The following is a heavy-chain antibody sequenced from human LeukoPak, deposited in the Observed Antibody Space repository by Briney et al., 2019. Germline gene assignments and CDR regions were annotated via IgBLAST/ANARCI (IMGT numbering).Heavy chain of an antibody. CDR3: ARLLGVGATTDYYYYYMDV. V-gene: IGHV5-51*01. Sequence: GESLKISCKGPGYSFTSYWIGWVRQMPGKGLEWMGIIYPGDSDTRYSPSFQGQVTISADKSISTAYLQWSSLKASDTAMYYCARLLGVGATTDYYYYYMDVWGKGTTVTISS. J-gene: IGHJ6*03. CDR1: GYSFTSYW. CDR2: IYPGDSDT. D-gene: IGHD1-26*01.